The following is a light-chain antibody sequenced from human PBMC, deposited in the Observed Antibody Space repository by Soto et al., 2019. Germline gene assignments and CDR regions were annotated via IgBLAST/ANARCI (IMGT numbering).Light chain of an antibody. CDR3: QQYNNWPELT. J-gene: IGKJ4*01. V-gene: IGKV3-15*01. Sequence: EIVMTQSPATLSVSPGERATLSCRASQSVSSNLAWYQQKPGQAPRLLIYGASTRATCIPARFSGSGSGTELTLTISSLQSEDFAVYYCQQYNNWPELTFGGGTKVEIK. CDR2: GAS. CDR1: QSVSSN.